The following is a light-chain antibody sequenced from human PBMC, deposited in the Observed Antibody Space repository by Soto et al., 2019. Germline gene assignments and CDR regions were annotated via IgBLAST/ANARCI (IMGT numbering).Light chain of an antibody. CDR1: SSNIGGNT. V-gene: IGLV1-44*01. CDR3: AAWDASLNGYV. CDR2: SYD. Sequence: QSVLTQPPSASGTPGQRVTISCSTSSSNIGGNTVNWYQQVPGTAPKLLIYSYDQLPSGVPDRFSGSKSGTSASLAISGLQSEDEADYYCAAWDASLNGYVFGTGTKLTVL. J-gene: IGLJ1*01.